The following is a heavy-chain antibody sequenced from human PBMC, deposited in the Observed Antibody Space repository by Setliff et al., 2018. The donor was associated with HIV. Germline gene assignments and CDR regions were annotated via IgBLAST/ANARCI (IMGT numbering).Heavy chain of an antibody. CDR2: IYTSGST. J-gene: IGHJ4*02. D-gene: IGHD5-18*01. CDR1: GGSISSGGYY. Sequence: SETLSLTCTVSGGSISSGGYYWSWIRQPAGKGLEWIGRIYTSGSTKYNPSLKSRLTISVGTSKNQFSLKLRSVTAADTAAYYCAREIPYSFGYYFDYWGQGTLVTVS. CDR3: AREIPYSFGYYFDY. V-gene: IGHV4-61*02.